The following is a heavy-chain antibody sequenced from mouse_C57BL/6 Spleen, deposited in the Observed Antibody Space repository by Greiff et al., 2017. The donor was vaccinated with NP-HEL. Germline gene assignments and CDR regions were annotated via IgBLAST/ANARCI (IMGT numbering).Heavy chain of an antibody. Sequence: VQLQQSGAELVRPGASVKLSCKASGYTFTDYYINWVKQRPGQGLEWIARIYPGSGNTYYNEKFKGKATLTAEKSSSTAYMQLSSLTSEDSAVYFCAWGRSSLYAMDYWGQGTSVTVSS. CDR3: AWGRSSLYAMDY. V-gene: IGHV1-76*01. J-gene: IGHJ4*01. CDR2: IYPGSGNT. CDR1: GYTFTDYY. D-gene: IGHD1-1*01.